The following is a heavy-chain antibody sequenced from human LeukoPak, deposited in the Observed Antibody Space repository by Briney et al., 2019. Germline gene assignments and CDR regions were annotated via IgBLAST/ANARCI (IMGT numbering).Heavy chain of an antibody. Sequence: GGSLRLSCAASGFTFDDYAMHWVRQAPGKGLEWVSLISGDGGSTYYADSVKGRFTISRDNSKNSLYLQMNSLRTEDTALYYRAKDFGGLKFDYWGQGTLVTVSS. J-gene: IGHJ4*02. D-gene: IGHD4-23*01. V-gene: IGHV3-43*02. CDR1: GFTFDDYA. CDR3: AKDFGGLKFDY. CDR2: ISGDGGST.